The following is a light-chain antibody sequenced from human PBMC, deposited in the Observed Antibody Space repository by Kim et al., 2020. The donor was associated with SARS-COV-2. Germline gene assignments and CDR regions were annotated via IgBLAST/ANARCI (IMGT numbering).Light chain of an antibody. CDR1: QSVSSN. V-gene: IGKV3-15*01. CDR3: QQYNNWPRT. J-gene: IGKJ1*01. CDR2: GAS. Sequence: EIVMTQSPATLSVSPGERATLSCRASQSVSSNLAWYQQKPGQAPRLLIYGASTRATNIPARFSGSGSGTEFALTISRLQPEDFAVYYCQQYNNWPRTFGQGTKVDIK.